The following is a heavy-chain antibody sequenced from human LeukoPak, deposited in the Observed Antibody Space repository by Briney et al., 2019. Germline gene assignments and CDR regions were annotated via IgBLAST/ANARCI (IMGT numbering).Heavy chain of an antibody. CDR2: ISYDGSNK. Sequence: QSGGSLRLSCAASGFTFSSYAMHWVRQAPGKGLEWVAVISYDGSNKYYADSVKGRFTISRDNSKNTLYLQMNSLRAEDTAVYYCARALYGDYGISDAFDIWGQGTMVTVSS. CDR3: ARALYGDYGISDAFDI. CDR1: GFTFSSYA. J-gene: IGHJ3*02. D-gene: IGHD4-17*01. V-gene: IGHV3-30-3*01.